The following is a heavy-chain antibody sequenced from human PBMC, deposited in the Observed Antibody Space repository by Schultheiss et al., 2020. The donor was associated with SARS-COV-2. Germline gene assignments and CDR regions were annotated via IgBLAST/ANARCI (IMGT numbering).Heavy chain of an antibody. D-gene: IGHD6-13*01. V-gene: IGHV4-61*02. CDR3: ARVAFVAAAGIDY. Sequence: SETLSLTCTVSGGSISSGSYYWSWIRQPAGKGLEWIGRIYTSGSTNYNPSLKSRVTISVDTSKNQFSLKLSSVTAADTAVYYCARVAFVAAAGIDYWGQGALVTGSS. J-gene: IGHJ4*02. CDR1: GGSISSGSYY. CDR2: IYTSGST.